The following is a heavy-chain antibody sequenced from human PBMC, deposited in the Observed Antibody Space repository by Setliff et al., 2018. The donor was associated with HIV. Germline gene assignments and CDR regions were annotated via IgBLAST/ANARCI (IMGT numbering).Heavy chain of an antibody. V-gene: IGHV3-72*01. CDR1: GFTFSDHY. J-gene: IGHJ6*03. CDR3: TRVPINSYYYMDV. CDR2: IRNKANSYTT. Sequence: GGSLRLSCAASGFTFSDHYMDWVRQAPGKGLEWVGRIRNKANSYTTEYAASVKGRFTISRDDSKNIAYPQMNSLKTEDTAVYYCTRVPINSYYYMDVWGKGTTVTVSS. D-gene: IGHD2-21*01.